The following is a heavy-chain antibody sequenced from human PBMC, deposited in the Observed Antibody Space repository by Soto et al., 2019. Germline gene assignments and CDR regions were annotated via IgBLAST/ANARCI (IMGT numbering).Heavy chain of an antibody. CDR2: IYYSGST. CDR1: CGSISNRGYY. Sequence: PSETLSLTCTVSCGSISNRGYYWSWIRQHPGKGLEWIGYIYYSGSTNYNPSLKSRVTISVDTSKNQFSLKLSSVTAADTAVYYCARQGDYGDYYFDYWGQGTLVTVSS. V-gene: IGHV4-61*08. J-gene: IGHJ4*02. D-gene: IGHD4-17*01. CDR3: ARQGDYGDYYFDY.